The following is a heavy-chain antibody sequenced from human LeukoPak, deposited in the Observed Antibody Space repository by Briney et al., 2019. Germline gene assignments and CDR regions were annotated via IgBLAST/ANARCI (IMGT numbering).Heavy chain of an antibody. V-gene: IGHV3-7*01. Sequence: GGSLRLSCAASGFTFSTSWMAWVRQAPGKGLEWVAIIKVDGSEEYYVDSVKGRFTISRDNAKNSLYLQMNSLRAEDTAMYYCARDYYRSFDYWGQGALVTVSS. CDR3: ARDYYRSFDY. D-gene: IGHD3-10*01. CDR1: GFTFSTSW. J-gene: IGHJ4*02. CDR2: IKVDGSEE.